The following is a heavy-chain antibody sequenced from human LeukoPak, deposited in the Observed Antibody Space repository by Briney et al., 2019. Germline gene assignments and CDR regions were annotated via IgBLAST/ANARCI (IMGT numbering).Heavy chain of an antibody. CDR2: INQDGTEK. D-gene: IGHD3-10*01. V-gene: IGHV3-7*01. CDR3: AKLAKYFYGSETYYFFEH. CDR1: GFTFSSYW. J-gene: IGHJ4*02. Sequence: GGSLRLSCAASGFTFSSYWMGWVRQAPGKGLEWVANINQDGTEKYYVDSVRGRFTISRDNAKNSLYLQMHSLRVEDTAVYYCAKLAKYFYGSETYYFFEHWGQGTPVTASS.